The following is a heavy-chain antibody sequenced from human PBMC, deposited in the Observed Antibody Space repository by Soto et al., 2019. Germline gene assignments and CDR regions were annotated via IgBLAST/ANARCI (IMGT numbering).Heavy chain of an antibody. V-gene: IGHV4-59*11. Sequence: PSETLSLTCTVSGGPISGHYWGWIRQPPGKAPEWIGQIFYSGGTNYNPSLEGRVTMSVDTSKSQFSLKLSSMTAADTAVYYCARAGGNFDPWGQGTLVTVSS. CDR2: IFYSGGT. CDR3: ARAGGNFDP. J-gene: IGHJ5*02. CDR1: GGPISGHY.